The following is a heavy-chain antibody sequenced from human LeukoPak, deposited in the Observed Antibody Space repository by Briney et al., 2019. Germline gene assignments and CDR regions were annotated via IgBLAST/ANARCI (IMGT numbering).Heavy chain of an antibody. V-gene: IGHV5-51*01. D-gene: IGHD6-19*01. J-gene: IGHJ4*02. CDR1: GYSFTSYW. CDR3: ARRSAVAGRFNDFDY. CDR2: IFPVDSDT. Sequence: GEPLKISCKGSGYSFTSYWIGWGRQMPGKGLEWMGVIFPVDSDTRYSPSFHGQVTISADKSISTAYLQWSSLKASDTAMYYCARRSAVAGRFNDFDYWGQGTLVTVSS.